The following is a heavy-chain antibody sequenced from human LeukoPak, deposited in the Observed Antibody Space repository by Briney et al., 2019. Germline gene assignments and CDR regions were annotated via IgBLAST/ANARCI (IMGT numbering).Heavy chain of an antibody. CDR3: ARAREQQPFDY. CDR1: GGSISSYY. J-gene: IGHJ4*02. D-gene: IGHD6-13*01. CDR2: IYYSGST. V-gene: IGHV4-59*01. Sequence: SETLSLTCTVSGGSISSYYWSWIRQPPGKGLEWIGYIYYSGSTNYNPSLKSRVTISVDTSKNQFSLKLSSVTAADTAVYYCARAREQQPFDYWGQGTLVTVSS.